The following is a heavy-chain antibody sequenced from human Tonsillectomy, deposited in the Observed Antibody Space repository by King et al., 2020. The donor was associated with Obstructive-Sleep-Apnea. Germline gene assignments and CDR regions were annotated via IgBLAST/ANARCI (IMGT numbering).Heavy chain of an antibody. J-gene: IGHJ4*02. V-gene: IGHV4-39*07. CDR3: AVHTVVFSGFDY. D-gene: IGHD4-23*01. CDR1: SGSISSSSYY. Sequence: LQLQESGPGLVKPSETLSLTCTVSSGSISSSSYYWGWIRQPPGKGLEWIGSIYYSGSTFYNPSLKSRVTLSVAKSKHRFSLTLSFVTAADTAVYYCAVHTVVFSGFDYWGLGTQVTVSS. CDR2: IYYSGST.